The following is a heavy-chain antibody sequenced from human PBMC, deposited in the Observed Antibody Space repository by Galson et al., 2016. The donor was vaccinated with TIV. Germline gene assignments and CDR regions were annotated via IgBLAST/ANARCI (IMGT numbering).Heavy chain of an antibody. CDR2: ISDDGNSK. D-gene: IGHD3-22*01. V-gene: IGHV3-30*09. CDR1: GFTFSGYA. CDR3: AKDGYYYDSNSKNWFDP. J-gene: IGHJ5*02. Sequence: SLRLSCAASGFTFSGYAMHWVRQAPGKGLEWLAVISDDGNSKYYADSVKGRFAISRDNSKNTLYLQMNNLRVEDTAVYYCAKDGYYYDSNSKNWFDPCGQGTLVTVSA.